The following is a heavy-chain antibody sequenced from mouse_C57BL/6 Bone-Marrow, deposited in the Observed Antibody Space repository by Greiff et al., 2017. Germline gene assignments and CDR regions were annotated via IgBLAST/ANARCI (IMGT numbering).Heavy chain of an antibody. V-gene: IGHV14-4*01. Sequence: VHVKQSGAELVRPGASVKLSCTASGFNIKDDYMHWVKQRPEQGLEWIGWIDPEDGDTEYDSKFKGKATITADTSSNTAYLQLSSLTSEDTAVYYCTTPPFLGFAYWGQGTTLTVTA. J-gene: IGHJ2*01. CDR3: TTPPFLGFAY. D-gene: IGHD4-1*01. CDR1: GFNIKDDY. CDR2: IDPEDGDT.